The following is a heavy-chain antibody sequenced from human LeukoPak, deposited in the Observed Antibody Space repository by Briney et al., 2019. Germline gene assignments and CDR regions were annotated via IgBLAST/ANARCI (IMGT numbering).Heavy chain of an antibody. Sequence: PGGSLRLSCAASGFTVSTNYMSWARQAPGKGLEWVSVIYTGGSTYYADSVKGRFTISRDNSKNTLYLQMNSLRAEDTAVYYCAREHGDFVFYDYWGQGTLVTVSS. CDR1: GFTVSTNY. J-gene: IGHJ4*02. V-gene: IGHV3-66*01. CDR3: AREHGDFVFYDY. D-gene: IGHD4-17*01. CDR2: IYTGGST.